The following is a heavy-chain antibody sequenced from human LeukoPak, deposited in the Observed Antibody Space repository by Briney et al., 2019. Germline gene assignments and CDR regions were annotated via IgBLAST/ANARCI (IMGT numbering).Heavy chain of an antibody. Sequence: GGSLRLFCAASGFTFSRNAMSWVRQAPGKGLEWVSGLSSRSGSTYYADSVKGRFTISRDNSKNTLSLQMNSLRAEDTAVYYCAKGGWGNAFDIWGQGTMVTVS. V-gene: IGHV3-23*01. D-gene: IGHD4-23*01. CDR2: LSSRSGST. CDR1: GFTFSRNA. CDR3: AKGGWGNAFDI. J-gene: IGHJ3*02.